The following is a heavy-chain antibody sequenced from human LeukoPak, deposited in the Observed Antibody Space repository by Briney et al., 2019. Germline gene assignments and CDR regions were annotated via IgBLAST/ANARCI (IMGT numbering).Heavy chain of an antibody. D-gene: IGHD3-22*01. Sequence: GRSLRLSCAASGFTFSSYAMHWVRQAPGKGLEWVAVVSYDGSNKVEADSVKGRFTISRDNSKNTLYLQMNSLRAEDTAVYYCAKERGYYDSSGYYLFDYWGQGTLVTVSS. CDR1: GFTFSSYA. V-gene: IGHV3-30-3*01. J-gene: IGHJ4*02. CDR3: AKERGYYDSSGYYLFDY. CDR2: VSYDGSNK.